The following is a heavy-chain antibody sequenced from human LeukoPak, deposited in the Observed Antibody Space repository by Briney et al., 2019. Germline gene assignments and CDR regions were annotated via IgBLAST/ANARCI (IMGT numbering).Heavy chain of an antibody. V-gene: IGHV3-21*01. CDR2: ISSSSSYI. Sequence: PGTSLTLSCAASILIFNIYNVHCLRQAPGKGLEWVSSISSSSSYIYYAGSVKGRFTISRDNAQHSLYLQMNSLGAGDMAVYSCARDRGGYSGYVDAFDIWGQGTMVTVSS. CDR1: ILIFNIYN. J-gene: IGHJ3*02. CDR3: ARDRGGYSGYVDAFDI. D-gene: IGHD5-12*01.